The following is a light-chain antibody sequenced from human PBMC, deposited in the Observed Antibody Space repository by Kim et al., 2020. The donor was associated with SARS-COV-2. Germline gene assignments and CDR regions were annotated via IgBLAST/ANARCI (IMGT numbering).Light chain of an antibody. CDR1: QSMSTS. CDR3: QQYSSFLYT. CDR2: DAS. Sequence: DIQMTQSPPTLSASIGDRVTMTCRASQSMSTSLAWYQQKPGKAPKLLIYDASILKSGVPSRFSGSASGTDFTLTISSVQPDDFGTYYCQQYSSFLYTFGQGTKLEIK. J-gene: IGKJ2*01. V-gene: IGKV1-5*01.